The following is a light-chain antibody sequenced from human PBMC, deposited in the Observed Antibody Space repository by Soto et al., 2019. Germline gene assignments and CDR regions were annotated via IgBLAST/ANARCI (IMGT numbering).Light chain of an antibody. CDR3: QTWGTAIHVV. CDR1: SGHSTYD. CDR2: LNSGGSH. V-gene: IGLV4-69*01. Sequence: QLVLTQSPSASASLGASVKLTCTLSSGHSTYDIAWHQQRPEKGPRYLMRLNSGGSHSKGDGIPDRFSGSSSGAERYLTISSLQSEDEADYYCQTWGTAIHVVFAGGTKLTVL. J-gene: IGLJ2*01.